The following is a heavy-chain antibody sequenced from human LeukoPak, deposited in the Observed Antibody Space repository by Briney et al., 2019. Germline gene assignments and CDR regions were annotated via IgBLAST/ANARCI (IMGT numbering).Heavy chain of an antibody. CDR2: ISPSGSIT. V-gene: IGHV3-11*01. CDR1: GFTYSDYY. D-gene: IGHD5-18*01. J-gene: IGHJ3*02. Sequence: GGSLRLSCAASGFTYSDYYMSWIRQAPGKGLEWVSYISPSGSITYYADSVKGRFTISRDNAKNSLYLQMNSLRAEDTALYYCARDKRLWPSHGAFDIWGQGTMVTVSS. CDR3: ARDKRLWPSHGAFDI.